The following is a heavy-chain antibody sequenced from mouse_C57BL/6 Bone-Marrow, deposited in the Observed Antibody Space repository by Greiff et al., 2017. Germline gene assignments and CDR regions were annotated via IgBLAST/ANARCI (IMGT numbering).Heavy chain of an antibody. CDR2: IYPGDGDT. CDR1: GYAFSSSW. V-gene: IGHV1-82*01. CDR3: ARTYYYGSGYFDV. D-gene: IGHD1-1*01. J-gene: IGHJ1*03. Sequence: VKLQQSGPELVKPGASVKISCKASGYAFSSSWMNWVKQRPGKGLEWIGRIYPGDGDTNYNGKFKGKATLTADKSSSTAYMQLSSLTSEDSAVYFCARTYYYGSGYFDVWGTGTTVTVSS.